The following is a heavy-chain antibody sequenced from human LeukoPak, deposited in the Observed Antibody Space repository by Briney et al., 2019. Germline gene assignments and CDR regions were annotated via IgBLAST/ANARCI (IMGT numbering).Heavy chain of an antibody. CDR2: INPNSGGT. Sequence: ASVTVSCTASGYTFTGYYMHWVRNAHGPGGEWKEWINPNSGGTKYAQKFQGRVTMTRDTSISTAYMEQSRLRSDDTAVYYCARYYCGMDVWGQGTTVTVSS. J-gene: IGHJ6*02. CDR3: ARYYCGMDV. CDR1: GYTFTGYY. V-gene: IGHV1-2*02.